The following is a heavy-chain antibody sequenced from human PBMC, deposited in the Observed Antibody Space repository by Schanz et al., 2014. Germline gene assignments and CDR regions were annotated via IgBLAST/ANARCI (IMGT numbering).Heavy chain of an antibody. CDR1: GFTVSSKY. Sequence: EVQLVESGGGLIQPGGSLRLSCAASGFTVSSKYMSWVRQAPGKGLEWVANIKQDGSEKFYVDSVKGRFTISRDNAKNALYLQMNSLRAEDTAVYYCAKGRMTATNFFDSWGQGTLVTVSS. V-gene: IGHV3-7*01. CDR3: AKGRMTATNFFDS. J-gene: IGHJ4*02. D-gene: IGHD1-7*01. CDR2: IKQDGSEK.